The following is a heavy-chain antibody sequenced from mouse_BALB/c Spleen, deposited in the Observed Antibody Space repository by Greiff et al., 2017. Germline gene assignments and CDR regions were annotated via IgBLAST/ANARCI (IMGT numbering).Heavy chain of an antibody. V-gene: IGHV5-9-3*01. CDR1: GFTFSSYA. J-gene: IGHJ4*01. CDR3: ARQNYYGSSSRAMDY. CDR2: ISSGGSYT. D-gene: IGHD1-1*01. Sequence: EVQGVESGGGLVKPGGSLKLSCAASGFTFSSYAMSWVRQTPEKRLEWVATISSGGSYTYYPDSVKGRFTISRDNAKNTLYLQMSSLRSEDTAMYYCARQNYYGSSSRAMDYWGQGTSVTVSS.